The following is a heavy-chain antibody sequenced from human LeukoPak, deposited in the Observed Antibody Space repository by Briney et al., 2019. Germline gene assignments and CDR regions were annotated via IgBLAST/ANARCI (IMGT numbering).Heavy chain of an antibody. Sequence: GESLKISCKGSGYSFTSYWIGWVRQMPGKGLEWMGIIYPGDSDTRYSPSFQGQVTISADKSISTAYLQWSSLQASDTAMYYCARLGVGSGSYSGFAFDIWGQGTMVTVSS. CDR3: ARLGVGSGSYSGFAFDI. D-gene: IGHD3-10*01. V-gene: IGHV5-51*01. CDR2: IYPGDSDT. CDR1: GYSFTSYW. J-gene: IGHJ3*02.